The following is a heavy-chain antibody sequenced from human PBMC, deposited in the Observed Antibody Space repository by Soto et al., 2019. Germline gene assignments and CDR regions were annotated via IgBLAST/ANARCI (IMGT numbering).Heavy chain of an antibody. CDR2: ISTYNGNT. J-gene: IGHJ5*02. V-gene: IGHV1-18*01. D-gene: IGHD2-15*01. Sequence: QVQLVQSGAEVKKPGASVKVSCKASGYTFTSYDISWVRQAPGQGVEWMGWISTYNGNTNYAQKLQGRVTMTTDTSTSTAYMELRSLRSDDTAVYYCARGFRVAATRWWFDPWGQGTLVTVSS. CDR1: GYTFTSYD. CDR3: ARGFRVAATRWWFDP.